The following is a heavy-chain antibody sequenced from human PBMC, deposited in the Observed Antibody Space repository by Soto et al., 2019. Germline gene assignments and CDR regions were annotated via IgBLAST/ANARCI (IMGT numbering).Heavy chain of an antibody. CDR2: ISAYNGNT. CDR3: ARKESGSSHDY. V-gene: IGHV1-18*01. CDR1: GYTFTTYG. J-gene: IGHJ4*02. Sequence: ASVKFSFKPSGYTFTTYGIIWLRQAPGQGLEWLGWISAYNGNTNYAQKLQGRVTMTTDTSTSTAYMELRSMTSDDTALFYCARKESGSSHDYWGQGTLVTVSS. D-gene: IGHD1-26*01.